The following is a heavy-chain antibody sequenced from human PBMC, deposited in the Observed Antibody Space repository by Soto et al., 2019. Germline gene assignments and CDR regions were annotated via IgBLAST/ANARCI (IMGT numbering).Heavy chain of an antibody. V-gene: IGHV5-51*01. CDR1: GYSFTSYW. Sequence: GESLKISCKGSGYSFTSYWIGWVRQMPGKGLEWMGIIYPGDSDTRYSPSFQGQVTISADKSISTAYLQWSSLKASDTAMYYCARALNTNYYDSSGYFDYWGQGTLVTVSS. CDR2: IYPGDSDT. CDR3: ARALNTNYYDSSGYFDY. J-gene: IGHJ4*02. D-gene: IGHD3-22*01.